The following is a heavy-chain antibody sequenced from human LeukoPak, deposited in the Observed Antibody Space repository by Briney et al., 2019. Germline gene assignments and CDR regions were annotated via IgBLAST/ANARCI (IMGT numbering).Heavy chain of an antibody. CDR2: IYYSGRT. D-gene: IGHD3-22*01. CDR3: ARRRYYDGSGYLE. Sequence: NPSETLSLTCTVSGGSISSSSYYWGWIRQPPGKGLEWIGSIYYSGRTYYSPSLKSRVTMSVDPSNNQFSLTLRSVTAADTAVYYCARRRYYDGSGYLEWGQGTLLSVSS. CDR1: GGSISSSSYY. J-gene: IGHJ1*01. V-gene: IGHV4-39*01.